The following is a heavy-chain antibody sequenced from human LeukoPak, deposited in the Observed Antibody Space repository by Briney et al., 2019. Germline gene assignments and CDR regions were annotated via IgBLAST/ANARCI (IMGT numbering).Heavy chain of an antibody. Sequence: GGSLRLSCAASGFTFSTYWMNWVRQAPGKGLEWVANIKPDGSDKYYVDSVKGRFTVSRDNARNSLYLQMNSLRAEDTAVYYCAKGGDHWGQGTLVTVSS. V-gene: IGHV3-7*01. CDR3: AKGGDH. CDR2: IKPDGSDK. CDR1: GFTFSTYW. J-gene: IGHJ4*02. D-gene: IGHD3-16*01.